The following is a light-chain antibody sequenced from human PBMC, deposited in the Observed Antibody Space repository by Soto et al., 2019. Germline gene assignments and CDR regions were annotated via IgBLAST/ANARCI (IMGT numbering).Light chain of an antibody. CDR1: QSVSTY. CDR3: QHRRNWPRLT. Sequence: EIVLTQSPDTLSLSPGERVTPWRVSQSVSTYLTWYQKKPAQAPRLLISDASNRAAGIPARFSGSGSGTDFTLTISSLEPEDVAVCYCQHRRNWPRLTFGGGTKVEIK. CDR2: DAS. J-gene: IGKJ4*01. V-gene: IGKV3-11*01.